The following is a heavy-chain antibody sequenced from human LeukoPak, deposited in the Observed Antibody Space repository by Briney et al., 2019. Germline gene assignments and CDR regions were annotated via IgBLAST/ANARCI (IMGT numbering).Heavy chain of an antibody. CDR2: INSDGSST. J-gene: IGHJ4*02. Sequence: GGSLRLSCAASGFTFSSYWMHWVRQAPGKGLEWVSRINSDGSSTSYADSVKGRFTISRDNAKNTLYLQMNSLRAEDTAVYYCARALYCSGGSCYYNFDYWGQGTLVTVSS. V-gene: IGHV3-74*01. CDR3: ARALYCSGGSCYYNFDY. D-gene: IGHD2-15*01. CDR1: GFTFSSYW.